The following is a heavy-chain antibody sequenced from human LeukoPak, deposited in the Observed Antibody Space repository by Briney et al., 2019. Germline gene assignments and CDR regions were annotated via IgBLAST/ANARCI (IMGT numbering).Heavy chain of an antibody. V-gene: IGHV3-23*01. Sequence: GGSLRLSCAASGFTFSSYAMSWVRQAPGKGLEWVSAISGSGGSTYYADSVRGRFTISRDNSRNTLYLQMNSLRADDTAVYYCAKQGCSGGSCYFDYWGEGNLVTVSS. J-gene: IGHJ4*02. CDR1: GFTFSSYA. CDR3: AKQGCSGGSCYFDY. CDR2: ISGSGGST. D-gene: IGHD2-15*01.